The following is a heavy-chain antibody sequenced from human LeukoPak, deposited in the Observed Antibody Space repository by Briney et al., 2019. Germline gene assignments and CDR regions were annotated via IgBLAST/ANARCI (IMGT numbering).Heavy chain of an antibody. Sequence: PSETLSLTCTVSDGSISSGSYYWTWIRQPAGKGLEWIGRIYTSGSTNYNPSLKSRVTMSVDTSKNQFSLKLSSVTAADTAVYYCARAGGQLVRRYYYYYMDVWGKGTTVTVSS. J-gene: IGHJ6*03. CDR3: ARAGGQLVRRYYYYYMDV. V-gene: IGHV4-61*02. D-gene: IGHD6-6*01. CDR2: IYTSGST. CDR1: DGSISSGSYY.